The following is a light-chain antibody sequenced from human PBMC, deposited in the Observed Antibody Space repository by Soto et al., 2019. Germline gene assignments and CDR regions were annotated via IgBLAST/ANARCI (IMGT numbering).Light chain of an antibody. V-gene: IGKV3-20*01. CDR1: QTISSNY. J-gene: IGKJ1*01. CDR2: GAS. Sequence: EIVLTQSPGTLSVSPGERATLSCRASQTISSNYLAWYQQKPGQAPSLLIYGASTRATGIPPRFSGSGSGTDFTLTISRLEPDDSSIYYCQQYVSWTFGQGTKVEIK. CDR3: QQYVSWT.